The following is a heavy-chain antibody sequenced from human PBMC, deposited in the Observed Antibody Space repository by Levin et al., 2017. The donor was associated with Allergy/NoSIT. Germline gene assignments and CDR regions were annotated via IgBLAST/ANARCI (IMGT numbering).Heavy chain of an antibody. CDR2: INPSGGST. CDR1: GYTFTSYY. V-gene: IGHV1-46*03. Sequence: ASVKVSCKASGYTFTSYYMHWVRQAPGQGLEWMGIINPSGGSTSYAQKFQGRVTMTRDTSTSTVYMELSSLRSEDTAVYYCARDLSQQLAPYPSYYFDYWGQGTLVTVSS. D-gene: IGHD6-13*01. CDR3: ARDLSQQLAPYPSYYFDY. J-gene: IGHJ4*02.